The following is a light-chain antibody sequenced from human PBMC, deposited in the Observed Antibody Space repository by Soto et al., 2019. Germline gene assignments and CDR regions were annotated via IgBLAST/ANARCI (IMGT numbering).Light chain of an antibody. J-gene: IGKJ1*01. CDR1: QGISHY. CDR2: AAS. Sequence: DIQMTQSPSSLSASVGDRVTITCRASQGISHYLAWYQQKPGKVPKLLIYAASTLQSGVPSRFSGSGSGTEFTLTISSLQPEDVATYYCQKYNSAPQTFGQGTKVEIK. CDR3: QKYNSAPQT. V-gene: IGKV1-27*01.